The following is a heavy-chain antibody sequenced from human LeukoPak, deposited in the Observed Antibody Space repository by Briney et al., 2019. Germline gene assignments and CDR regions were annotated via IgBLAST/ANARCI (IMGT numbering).Heavy chain of an antibody. CDR2: ISASGGST. CDR1: GFTVSSNY. CDR3: AKDYYGSGKGGYYFDY. Sequence: GGSLRLSCAASGFTVSSNYMSWVRQAPGKGLQWVSVISASGGSTYYADSVKGRFTISRDNSKNTLYLQMNSLRAEDTAVYYCAKDYYGSGKGGYYFDYWGQGTLVTVSS. V-gene: IGHV3-53*05. D-gene: IGHD3-10*01. J-gene: IGHJ4*02.